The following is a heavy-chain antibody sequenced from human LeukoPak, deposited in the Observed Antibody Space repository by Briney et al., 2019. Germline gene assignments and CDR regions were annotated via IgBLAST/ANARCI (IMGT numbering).Heavy chain of an antibody. Sequence: GGSLRLSCAASGFTFSSYSMNWVRQAPGKGLEWVSSISSSSSYIYYADSVKGRFTISRDNAKNSLYLQMNSLRAEDTAVYYCARGGGYSYGSGYWGQGTLVTVSS. V-gene: IGHV3-21*01. CDR1: GFTFSSYS. CDR2: ISSSSSYI. J-gene: IGHJ4*02. CDR3: ARGGGYSYGSGY. D-gene: IGHD5-18*01.